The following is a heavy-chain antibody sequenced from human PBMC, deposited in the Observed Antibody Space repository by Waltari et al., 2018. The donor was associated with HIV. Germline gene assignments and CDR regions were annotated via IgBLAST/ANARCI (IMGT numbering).Heavy chain of an antibody. CDR1: GFTFTRYW. CDR3: AKEAGDRGYFQH. CDR2: SKSDGSSI. V-gene: IGHV3-74*01. Sequence: EVQLVESGGNLVQPGGSLRLSCAVSGFTFTRYWMHWVRQAPGKGLAWGARSKSDGSSIRYAYSVKGRFTISRDNAKNTLYLQMNSLRDEDTAVYYCAKEAGDRGYFQHWGQGTLVTVSS. J-gene: IGHJ1*01. D-gene: IGHD3-10*01.